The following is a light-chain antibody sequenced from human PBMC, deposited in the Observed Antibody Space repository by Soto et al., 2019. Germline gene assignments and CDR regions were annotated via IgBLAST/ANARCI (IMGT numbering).Light chain of an antibody. CDR2: EVS. CDR1: SSDVGGYNY. Sequence: QSALTQPASVSGSPGQSSTISCTGTSSDVGGYNYVAWYQQHPGKAPKFMIYEVSNRPSGVSTRFSGSKSGNTASLTISGLQAEDEADYYCSSYTSSSPYVFGTGTKLTVL. V-gene: IGLV2-14*01. J-gene: IGLJ1*01. CDR3: SSYTSSSPYV.